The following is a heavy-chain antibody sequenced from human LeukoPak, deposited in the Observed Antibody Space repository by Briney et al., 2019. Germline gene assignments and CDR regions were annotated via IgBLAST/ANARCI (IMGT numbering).Heavy chain of an antibody. J-gene: IGHJ3*02. CDR2: VFHSGNT. V-gene: IGHV4-38-2*02. Sequence: PSETLSLTCTVSGYSISSTYYWGWIRQPPGKGLEWVGSVFHSGNTYYNPSLKSRLTISADTSKNQFSLTLTSVTAADTAVYFCARGPYSYDSSGAFDIWGQGTMVTVSS. CDR3: ARGPYSYDSSGAFDI. CDR1: GYSISSTYY. D-gene: IGHD3-22*01.